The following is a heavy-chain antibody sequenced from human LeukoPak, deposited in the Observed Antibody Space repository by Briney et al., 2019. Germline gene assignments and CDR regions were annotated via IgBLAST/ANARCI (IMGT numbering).Heavy chain of an antibody. CDR3: ARQRPRSSGDDFDY. V-gene: IGHV4-30-4*01. J-gene: IGHJ4*02. CDR1: GGSISSGDYY. CDR2: IYHSGST. Sequence: PSETLSLTCTVSGGSISSGDYYWSWIRQPPGKGLEWIGYIYHSGSTYYNPSLKSRVTISVDTSKNQFSLKLSSVTAADTAVYYCARQRPRSSGDDFDYWGQGTLVTVSS. D-gene: IGHD7-27*01.